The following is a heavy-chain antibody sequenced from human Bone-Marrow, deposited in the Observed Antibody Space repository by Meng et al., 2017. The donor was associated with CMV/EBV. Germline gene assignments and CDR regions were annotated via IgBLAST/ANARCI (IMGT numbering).Heavy chain of an antibody. V-gene: IGHV1-46*01. Sequence: ASVKVSCKASGYTFITYYIHWVRQAPGQGLEWMGRINHDGGTTTYAQKFQGGVTLTSDTSTSTVYMELSSLRSEDTAVYHCARDLVGYDAFDVWGQGTMVTVSS. J-gene: IGHJ3*01. CDR2: INHDGGTT. CDR3: ARDLVGYDAFDV. D-gene: IGHD3-22*01. CDR1: GYTFITYY.